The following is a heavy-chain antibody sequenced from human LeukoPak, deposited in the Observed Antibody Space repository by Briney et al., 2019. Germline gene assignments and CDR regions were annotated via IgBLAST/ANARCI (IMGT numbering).Heavy chain of an antibody. CDR1: GFIFSNYA. J-gene: IGHJ5*02. V-gene: IGHV3-30-3*01. CDR3: AREELGSSLGFDP. D-gene: IGHD3-16*01. CDR2: ISFDGSNK. Sequence: GGSLRLSCAASGFIFSNYALSWVRQPPGKGLEWVAVISFDGSNKYYADSVKGRFTISRDNSKNTLYLQMNSLRAEDTAVYYCAREELGSSLGFDPWGQGTLVTVSS.